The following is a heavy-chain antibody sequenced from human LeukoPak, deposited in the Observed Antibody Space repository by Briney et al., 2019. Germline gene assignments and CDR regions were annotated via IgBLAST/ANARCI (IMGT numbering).Heavy chain of an antibody. Sequence: GGSLRLSCAASGFTFSSYAMHWVRQAPGKGLEWVAVISYDGSNKYYADSVKGRFTISRDNSKNTLYLQMNSLRAEDTAVYYCAREVVPAAQYYYYYYGMDVWGQGTTVIVS. CDR3: AREVVPAAQYYYYYYGMDV. CDR1: GFTFSSYA. CDR2: ISYDGSNK. D-gene: IGHD2-2*01. J-gene: IGHJ6*02. V-gene: IGHV3-30-3*01.